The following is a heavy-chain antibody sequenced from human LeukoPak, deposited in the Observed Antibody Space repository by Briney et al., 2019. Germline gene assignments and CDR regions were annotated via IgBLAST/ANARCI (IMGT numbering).Heavy chain of an antibody. V-gene: IGHV3-30*01. CDR3: ARVGYSSSWYSREYYYYYMDV. CDR1: GFTFSSYA. J-gene: IGHJ6*03. Sequence: PGGSLRLSCAASGFTFSSYAMHWVRQAPGKGLEWVAVISYDGSNKYYADSVKGRFTISSDNSKNTLYLQMNSLRAEDTAVYYCARVGYSSSWYSREYYYYYMDVWGKGTTVTVSS. D-gene: IGHD6-13*01. CDR2: ISYDGSNK.